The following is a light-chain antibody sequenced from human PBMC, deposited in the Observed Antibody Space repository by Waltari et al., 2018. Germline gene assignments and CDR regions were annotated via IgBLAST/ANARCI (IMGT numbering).Light chain of an antibody. J-gene: IGKJ4*01. CDR1: KDIRDN. Sequence: DIQLTQSPSSLSASIGDRLTITCRASKDIRDNLVWFQQRPGKAPKSLIYAASNLQGGIPSRFSGSGSGTDFTLTISSRQPEDFATYYCQQYKTYPHSFGGGTKVEIK. CDR2: AAS. CDR3: QQYKTYPHS. V-gene: IGKV1-16*01.